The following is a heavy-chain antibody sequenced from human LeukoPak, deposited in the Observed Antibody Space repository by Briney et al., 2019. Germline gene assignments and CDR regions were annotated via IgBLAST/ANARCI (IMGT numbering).Heavy chain of an antibody. J-gene: IGHJ4*02. D-gene: IGHD1-26*01. V-gene: IGHV3-33*01. CDR3: ATDRNSGKYYDY. CDR2: IYYDGSNQ. CDR1: GLRFRNYG. Sequence: GGSLRLSCVVSGLRFRNYGMHWDRQAPGKGLEWVAVIYYDGSNQYYADSVRGRFTVSRDNAKNTLYLQMDSLRAEDTAVYYCATDRNSGKYYDYWGQGTLVTVSS.